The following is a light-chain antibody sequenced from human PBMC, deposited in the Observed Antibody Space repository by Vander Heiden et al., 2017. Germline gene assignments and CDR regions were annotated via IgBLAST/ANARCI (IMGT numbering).Light chain of an antibody. CDR3: LLVYGGICV. V-gene: IGLV7-46*01. J-gene: IGLJ3*02. Sequence: AVVTPEPPLPVSPGGTVTLTCGSSTGDGTSGHYPYWFQQKPGQAPKTLIYDTTNTQSWTPARFSGSLLGGKAALTLSGAQTEDEDEYYCLLVYGGICVFGGGTKLTVL. CDR2: DTT. CDR1: TGDGTSGHY.